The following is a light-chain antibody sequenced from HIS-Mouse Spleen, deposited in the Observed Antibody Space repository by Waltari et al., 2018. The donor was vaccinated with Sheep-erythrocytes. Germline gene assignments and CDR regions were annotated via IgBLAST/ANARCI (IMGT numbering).Light chain of an antibody. Sequence: DIVMTQSPLSLPVTPGEPASISCSSSKSLLHSNGYNYLDWYLQKPGQSPQLLIYLGSNRASGVPDRFSGSGSGTDFTLKISRVEAEDVGVYYCMQALQTPIFTFGPGTKVDIK. CDR1: KSLLHSNGYNY. CDR2: LGS. CDR3: MQALQTPIFT. J-gene: IGKJ3*01. V-gene: IGKV2-28*01.